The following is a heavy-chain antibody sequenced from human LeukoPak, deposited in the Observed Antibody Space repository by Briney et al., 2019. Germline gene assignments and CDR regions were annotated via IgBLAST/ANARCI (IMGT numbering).Heavy chain of an antibody. Sequence: GGSLRLSCAASGFTFSSYAMHWVRQAPGKGLEWVAVISYDGSNKYYADSVKGRFTISRDNSKNTLYLQMNSLRAEDTAVYYCARDKHCGWSNLDYWGQGTLVTVSS. CDR1: GFTFSSYA. D-gene: IGHD6-19*01. CDR2: ISYDGSNK. J-gene: IGHJ4*02. CDR3: ARDKHCGWSNLDY. V-gene: IGHV3-30-3*01.